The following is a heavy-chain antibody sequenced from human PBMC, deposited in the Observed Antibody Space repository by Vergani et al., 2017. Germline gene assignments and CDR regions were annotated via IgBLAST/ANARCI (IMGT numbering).Heavy chain of an antibody. D-gene: IGHD2-21*02. J-gene: IGHJ6*02. Sequence: EVQLVESGGGLVQPGGSLRLSCAASGFTVSSNYMSWVRQAPGKGLEWVSGIYSGGSTYYADSVKGRFTISRDNSKNTLYLQMNSLRAEDTAVYYCARDTVTAIPDYGMDVWGQGTTVTVSS. CDR3: ARDTVTAIPDYGMDV. V-gene: IGHV3-66*02. CDR2: IYSGGST. CDR1: GFTVSSNY.